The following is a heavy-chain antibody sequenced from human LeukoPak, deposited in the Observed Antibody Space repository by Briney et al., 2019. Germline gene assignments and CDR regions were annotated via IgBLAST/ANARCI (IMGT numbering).Heavy chain of an antibody. D-gene: IGHD1-26*01. J-gene: IGHJ4*02. CDR1: GFTFSNYG. Sequence: GRSLRLSCAASGFTFSNYGMHWVRQAPGKGLEWVAVISYDGSNKYYADSVKGRFTISRENSKNTLYLQMNSLRVEDTAVYYCARRIVGATSGGDYWGQGTLVTVSS. CDR2: ISYDGSNK. CDR3: ARRIVGATSGGDY. V-gene: IGHV3-30*03.